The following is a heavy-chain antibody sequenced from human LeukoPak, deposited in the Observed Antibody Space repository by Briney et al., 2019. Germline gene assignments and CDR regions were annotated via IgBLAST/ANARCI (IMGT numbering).Heavy chain of an antibody. V-gene: IGHV3-21*01. CDR2: ISNSGDFI. Sequence: PGGSLRLSCAASGFTFSTYSMNWVRQAPGQGLEWVSSISNSGDFIYYADSVKGRFTISRDNAKNSLYLQMNSLRAEDTAVYYCARVGVVPAAIPADAFDIWGQGTMVTVSS. CDR3: ARVGVVPAAIPADAFDI. CDR1: GFTFSTYS. J-gene: IGHJ3*02. D-gene: IGHD2-2*02.